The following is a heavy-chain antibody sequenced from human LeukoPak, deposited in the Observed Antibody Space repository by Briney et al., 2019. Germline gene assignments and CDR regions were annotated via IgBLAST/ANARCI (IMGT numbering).Heavy chain of an antibody. Sequence: PSETLSLTCTVSGGSISSYYWSWIRQPPGKGLEWIGYIYYSGSTNYNPSLKSRVTISVDTSKNQFSLKLSSVTAADTAVYYCASGYYYGSGSYRWGQGTLVTVSS. J-gene: IGHJ5*02. V-gene: IGHV4-59*01. CDR1: GGSISSYY. D-gene: IGHD3-10*01. CDR3: ASGYYYGSGSYR. CDR2: IYYSGST.